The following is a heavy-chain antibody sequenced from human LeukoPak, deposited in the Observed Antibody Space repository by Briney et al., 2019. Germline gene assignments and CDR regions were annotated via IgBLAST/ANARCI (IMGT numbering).Heavy chain of an antibody. V-gene: IGHV5-51*01. CDR3: ARGRYCTSTSCSHFDY. J-gene: IGHJ4*02. D-gene: IGHD2-2*01. CDR2: IYPGDSET. Sequence: GESLKISCKGSGYSFTTNWIAWVRQIPGKGLEWMGLIYPGDSETRYSPSFQGQVIISGDRSISTAYLQWSSLKASDTAMYYCARGRYCTSTSCSHFDYWGQGTLVTVSS. CDR1: GYSFTTNW.